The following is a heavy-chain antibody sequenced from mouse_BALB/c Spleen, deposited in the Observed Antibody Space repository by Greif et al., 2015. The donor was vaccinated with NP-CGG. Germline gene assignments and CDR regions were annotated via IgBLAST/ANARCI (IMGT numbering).Heavy chain of an antibody. J-gene: IGHJ2*01. CDR2: ISSGGST. D-gene: IGHD1-2*01. V-gene: IGHV5-6-5*01. Sequence: EVMLVESGGGLVKPGGSLKLSCAASGFTFSSYAMSWVRQTPEKRLEWVASISSGGSTYYPDSVKGRFTISRDNARNILYLQMRSLRSEDTAMYYCASTTATYYFDYWGQGTTLTVSS. CDR1: GFTFSSYA. CDR3: ASTTATYYFDY.